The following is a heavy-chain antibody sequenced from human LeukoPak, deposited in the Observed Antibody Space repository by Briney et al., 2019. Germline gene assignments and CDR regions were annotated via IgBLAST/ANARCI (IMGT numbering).Heavy chain of an antibody. V-gene: IGHV4-4*07. CDR1: GGSISSYY. CDR3: ARDSREYYDFWSGYQPNYYMDV. Sequence: SETLSLTCTVSGGSISSYYWSWIRQPAGKGLEWIGRIYTSGSTNYNPSLKSRVTMSVDTSKNQFSLKLSSVTAADTAVYYCARDSREYYDFWSGYQPNYYMDVWGKGTTVTVSS. J-gene: IGHJ6*03. CDR2: IYTSGST. D-gene: IGHD3-3*01.